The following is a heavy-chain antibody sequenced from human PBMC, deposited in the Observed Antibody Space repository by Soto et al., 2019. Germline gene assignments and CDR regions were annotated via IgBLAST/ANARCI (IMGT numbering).Heavy chain of an antibody. CDR3: AKDKDPLVGAPGTAFDI. CDR1: GFTFSSYG. Sequence: GGSLRLSCAASGFTFSSYGMHWVRQAPGKGLEWVAVISYDGSNKYYADSVKGRFTISRDNSKNTLYLQMNSPRAEDTAVYYCAKDKDPLVGAPGTAFDIWGQGTMVTVSS. CDR2: ISYDGSNK. V-gene: IGHV3-30*18. J-gene: IGHJ3*02. D-gene: IGHD1-26*01.